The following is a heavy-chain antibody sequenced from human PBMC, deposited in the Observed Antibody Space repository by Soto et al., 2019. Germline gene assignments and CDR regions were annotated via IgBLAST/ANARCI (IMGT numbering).Heavy chain of an antibody. CDR2: IDTSGTT. V-gene: IGHV4-4*07. CDR3: ARGPRGYVYYHGMVL. CDR1: GGSISSYY. J-gene: IGHJ6*02. D-gene: IGHD3-10*01. Sequence: SETLSLTCTVSGGSISSYYVSWIRQSAGKGLEWIGRIDTSGTTNYNPSLKSRVTMSVDASKNHFSLNLSSVTAADTAVYYCARGPRGYVYYHGMVLWGQGTTVTVSS.